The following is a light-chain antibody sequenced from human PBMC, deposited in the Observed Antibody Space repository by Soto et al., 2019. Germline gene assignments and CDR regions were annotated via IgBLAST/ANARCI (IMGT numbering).Light chain of an antibody. J-gene: IGLJ2*01. CDR2: DVS. V-gene: IGLV2-14*01. CDR3: SSYTSSSTLVV. Sequence: QSALTQPASVSGSPGQSITISCTGTSSDVGGYNYVSWYQQHPGKAPKLMIFDVSNRPSGVSNRFSCSKSGNTASLTNSGLQAEDEGDYYCSSYTSSSTLVVFGGGTKLTV. CDR1: SSDVGGYNY.